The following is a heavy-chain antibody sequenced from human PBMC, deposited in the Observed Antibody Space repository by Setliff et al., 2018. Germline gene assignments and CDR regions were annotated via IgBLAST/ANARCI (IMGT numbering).Heavy chain of an antibody. CDR2: ISPYSGKT. J-gene: IGHJ4*02. CDR1: GYNFITLG. CDR3: ARGRGPDIVVTIPGDY. V-gene: IGHV1-18*01. D-gene: IGHD2-15*01. Sequence: RASVKVSCKTSGYNFITLGINWVRQAPGQGLEWVGWISPYSGKTDYAQKFQGRVIMTIDPSATTAYMELKALRSDDTAVYYCARGRGPDIVVTIPGDYWGQGTQVTVSS.